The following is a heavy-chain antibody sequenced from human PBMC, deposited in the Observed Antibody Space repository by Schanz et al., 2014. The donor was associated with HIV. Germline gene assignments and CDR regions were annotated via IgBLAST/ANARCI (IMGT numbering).Heavy chain of an antibody. CDR2: MSWNRRRI. CDR1: GFTLEDYA. J-gene: IGHJ6*02. D-gene: IGHD1-26*01. Sequence: EVPLLESGGGLAQPGGSQRLSCAASGFTLEDYAMHWVRQVPGKGLEWVSGMSWNRRRIGYGDAVKGRFTISRDNANNFVYLEMNGLRVEDTALYYCAKGIMGATEYYYGMDVWGQGTMVTVSS. CDR3: AKGIMGATEYYYGMDV. V-gene: IGHV3-9*01.